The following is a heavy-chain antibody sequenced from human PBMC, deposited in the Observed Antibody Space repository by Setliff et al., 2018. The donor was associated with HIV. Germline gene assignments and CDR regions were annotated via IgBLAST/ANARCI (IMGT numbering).Heavy chain of an antibody. V-gene: IGHV1-18*01. Sequence: ASVKVSCKASGYTFTSYGINWVRQAPGQGLEWMGWISAYNGDTHYAQKLQGRVTMTADTSTTTAYMELRSLRSDDTAMYFCARKGQQLPIDYWGQGTLVTVSS. D-gene: IGHD6-13*01. CDR2: ISAYNGDT. CDR3: ARKGQQLPIDY. CDR1: GYTFTSYG. J-gene: IGHJ4*02.